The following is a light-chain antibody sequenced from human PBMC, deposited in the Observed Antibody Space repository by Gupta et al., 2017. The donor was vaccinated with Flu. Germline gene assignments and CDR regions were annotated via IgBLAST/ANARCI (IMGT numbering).Light chain of an antibody. Sequence: HSVLTRPPSVSAAARQKVTIPRSGSSYDLGSNYAAWYQQHPGTAPNLLINENNKRPSGIPDRFSGSKSGTSATLDITGLQTGDEADYYCGTWDVSLNNGRVFGSGTKVTVL. CDR1: SYDLGSNY. CDR3: GTWDVSLNNGRV. J-gene: IGLJ1*01. V-gene: IGLV1-51*02. CDR2: ENN.